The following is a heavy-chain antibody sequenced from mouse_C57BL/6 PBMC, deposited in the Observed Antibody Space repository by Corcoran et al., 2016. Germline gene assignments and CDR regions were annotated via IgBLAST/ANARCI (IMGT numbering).Heavy chain of an antibody. V-gene: IGHV8-12*01. J-gene: IGHJ2*01. Sequence: QVTLKESGPGILQSSQTLSLTCSFSGFSLSTSGMGVSWIRQPSGKGLEWLAHIYWDDDKRYNPSLKSRLTISKDTSRNQVFLKITSVDTADTATYYCARSETTALGRHYFDYWGQGTTLTVSS. CDR2: IYWDDDK. CDR1: GFSLSTSGMG. D-gene: IGHD1-2*01. CDR3: ARSETTALGRHYFDY.